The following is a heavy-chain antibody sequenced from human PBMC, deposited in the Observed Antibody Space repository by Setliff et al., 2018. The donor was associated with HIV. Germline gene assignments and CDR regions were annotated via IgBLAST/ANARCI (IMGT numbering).Heavy chain of an antibody. J-gene: IGHJ6*03. CDR1: GYTFTTYD. CDR2: MNPNSGNT. CDR3: ARGIKLVGGVIVGSMDV. D-gene: IGHD3-16*02. V-gene: IGHV1-8*02. Sequence: ASVKVSCKASGYTFTTYDINWVRRATGQGLEWMGWMNPNSGNTGYTQEFQGRVTMTRNTSISTAYMELSSLRSEDTAVYYCARGIKLVGGVIVGSMDVWGKGTTVTVSS.